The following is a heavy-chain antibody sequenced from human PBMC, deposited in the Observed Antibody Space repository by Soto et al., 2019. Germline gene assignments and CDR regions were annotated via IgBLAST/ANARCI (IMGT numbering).Heavy chain of an antibody. CDR2: IWYDGSNK. D-gene: IGHD3-3*01. CDR3: ARDLLYYDFWSGKTYYYYYGMDV. CDR1: GFTFSSYG. J-gene: IGHJ6*02. V-gene: IGHV3-33*01. Sequence: GGSLRLSCAASGFTFSSYGMHWVRQAPGKGLEWVAVIWYDGSNKYYSDSVKGRFTISRDNSKNTLYLQMNSLRAEDTAVYYCARDLLYYDFWSGKTYYYYYGMDVWGQGTTVTVSS.